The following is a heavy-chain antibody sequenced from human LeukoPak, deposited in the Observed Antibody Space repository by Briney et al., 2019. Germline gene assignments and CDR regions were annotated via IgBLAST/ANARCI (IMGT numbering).Heavy chain of an antibody. CDR2: IYTSGST. D-gene: IGHD1-1*01. J-gene: IGHJ6*03. CDR3: ARGDWNDFSYYYMDV. CDR1: GGSISSYY. Sequence: PSETLSLTCTVSGGSISSYYWSWIRQPAGKGLEWIGRIYTSGSTNYNPSLKSRVTMSVDTSKNQFSLKLSSVTAADTAVYYCARGDWNDFSYYYMDVWGKGTTVTISS. V-gene: IGHV4-4*07.